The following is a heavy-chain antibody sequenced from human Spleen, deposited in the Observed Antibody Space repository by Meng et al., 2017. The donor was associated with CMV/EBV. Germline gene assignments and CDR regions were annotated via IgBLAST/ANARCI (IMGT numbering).Heavy chain of an antibody. CDR1: FTFSSYA. J-gene: IGHJ4*02. Sequence: FTFSSYAMSWVRQAPGKGLEWVSAITGTGTSTYYADSVRGRFTISRDNSKNTLYLQMNSLRAEDTAVYYCARVRFTMVRGVIGYFDYWGQGTLVTVSS. CDR2: ITGTGTST. D-gene: IGHD3-10*01. V-gene: IGHV3-23*01. CDR3: ARVRFTMVRGVIGYFDY.